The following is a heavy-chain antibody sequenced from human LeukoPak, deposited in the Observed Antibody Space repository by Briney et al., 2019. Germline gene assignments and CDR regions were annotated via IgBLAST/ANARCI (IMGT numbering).Heavy chain of an antibody. Sequence: SVKVSCKASGYTFTSYGISWVRQAPGQGLEWMGRIIPILGIANYAQKFQGRVTITADKSTSTAYMELSSLRSEDTAVYYCARDILTGYYTGAEYFQHWGQGTLVTVSS. V-gene: IGHV1-69*04. D-gene: IGHD3-9*01. CDR2: IIPILGIA. J-gene: IGHJ1*01. CDR3: ARDILTGYYTGAEYFQH. CDR1: GYTFTSYG.